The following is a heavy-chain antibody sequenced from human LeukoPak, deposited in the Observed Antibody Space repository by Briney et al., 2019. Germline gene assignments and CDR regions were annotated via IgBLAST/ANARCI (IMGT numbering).Heavy chain of an antibody. CDR2: ISSTGGTT. CDR3: AKVAVWSWSDY. CDR1: GITFSSYG. D-gene: IGHD2-21*01. J-gene: IGHJ4*02. V-gene: IGHV3-23*01. Sequence: PGGSLRLSCEASGITFSSYGMSWVRQAPGKGLEWVSSISSTGGTTYYADSVKGRFTISRDNSKNTLYLQMNSLRAEDTAVYYCAKVAVWSWSDYWGQGTLVTVSS.